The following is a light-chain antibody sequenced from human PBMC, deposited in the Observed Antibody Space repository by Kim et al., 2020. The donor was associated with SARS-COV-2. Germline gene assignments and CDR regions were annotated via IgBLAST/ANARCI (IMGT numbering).Light chain of an antibody. CDR2: GKN. J-gene: IGLJ3*02. V-gene: IGLV3-19*01. CDR1: SLRTYF. CDR3: NSRDSSGDYLEV. Sequence: SSELTQDPVVSVALGQTVRITCQGDSLRTYFASWYQQKPGQAPVLVIYGKNNRPSGIPDRFSGSSSGNTASLTITGAQAEDEAGYYCNSRDSSGDYLEVFGGGTQLTVL.